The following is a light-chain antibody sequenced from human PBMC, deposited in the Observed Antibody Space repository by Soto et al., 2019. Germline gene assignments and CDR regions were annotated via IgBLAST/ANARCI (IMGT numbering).Light chain of an antibody. CDR2: GAS. CDR3: QQYNNWPPG. V-gene: IGKV3-15*01. J-gene: IGKJ1*01. Sequence: EIVMTQSPATLSVSPGERATLSCRASQSVSSNLAWYQQKPGQAPRLLIYGASTRATGIPARFSGSGSGTEFTVTISSLQSEDFAVYYCQQYNNWPPGFGQGTKVEIK. CDR1: QSVSSN.